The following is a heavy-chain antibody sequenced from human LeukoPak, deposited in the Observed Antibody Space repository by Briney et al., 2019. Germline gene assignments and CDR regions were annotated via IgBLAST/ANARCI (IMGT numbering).Heavy chain of an antibody. D-gene: IGHD2-15*01. J-gene: IGHJ5*02. V-gene: IGHV4-59*08. CDR3: ARHDGYCSGGSCGWFDP. CDR1: GGSISSYY. Sequence: PSETLSLTCTVSGGSISSYYWSWIRQPPGKGLEWIGYIYYSGGTNYNPSLKSRVTISVDTSKNQFSLKLSSVTAADTAVYYCARHDGYCSGGSCGWFDPWGQGTLVTVSS. CDR2: IYYSGGT.